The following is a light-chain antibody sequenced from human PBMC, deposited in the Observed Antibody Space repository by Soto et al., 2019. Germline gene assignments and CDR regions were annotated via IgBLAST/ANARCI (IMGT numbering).Light chain of an antibody. Sequence: QSVLTQPPSASGSPGQSVTISCTGTRSDVGGYNYVSWYQQHPGKAPKLVIYEVSKRPSGVPDRFSGSKSGNTASLTVSGLQAEDEADYYCSSYAGSNNFGVFGTGTKSPS. CDR1: RSDVGGYNY. J-gene: IGLJ1*01. CDR2: EVS. CDR3: SSYAGSNNFGV. V-gene: IGLV2-8*01.